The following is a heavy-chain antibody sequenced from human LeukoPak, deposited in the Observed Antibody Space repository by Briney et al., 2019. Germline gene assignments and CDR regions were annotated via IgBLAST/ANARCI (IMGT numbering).Heavy chain of an antibody. Sequence: SETLSLTCTVSGGSITSNSDYWGWIRQPPGKGLEWVASISYTGHTQYNPSLKSRVTISIDTSKHQFSPKMASVTAADTAVYFCAREPPWGGNLNDAFDLWGHGTMVTVPS. CDR1: GGSITSNSDY. D-gene: IGHD3-16*02. V-gene: IGHV4-39*02. J-gene: IGHJ3*01. CDR2: ISYTGHT. CDR3: AREPPWGGNLNDAFDL.